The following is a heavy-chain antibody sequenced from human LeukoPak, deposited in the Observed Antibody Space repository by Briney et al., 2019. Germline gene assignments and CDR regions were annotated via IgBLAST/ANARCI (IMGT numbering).Heavy chain of an antibody. CDR2: IYSSGST. CDR1: GGSISNYH. CDR3: ARGPSGSYNRFDP. J-gene: IGHJ5*02. Sequence: PSETLSLTCTVSGGSISNYHWSWIRQPPGKGLEWIGYIYSSGSTNYNPSLKSRVTISVDTSKNQFSLRLSSVTAADTAVYYCARGPSGSYNRFDPWGQGTLVTVSS. D-gene: IGHD1-26*01. V-gene: IGHV4-59*01.